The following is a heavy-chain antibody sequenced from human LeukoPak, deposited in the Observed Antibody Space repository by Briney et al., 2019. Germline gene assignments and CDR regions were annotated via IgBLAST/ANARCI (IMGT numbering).Heavy chain of an antibody. D-gene: IGHD3-22*01. J-gene: IGHJ4*02. CDR1: GGTFSSYA. CDR3: ARGYYYDSGGYYYPFDY. Sequence: ASVKVSCKASGGTFSSYAISWVRQAPGQGLEWMGGIIPIFGTANYAQKFQGRVTITADESTSTAYMELSSLRSEDTAVYYCARGYYYDSGGYYYPFDYWGQGTLVTVSS. V-gene: IGHV1-69*13. CDR2: IIPIFGTA.